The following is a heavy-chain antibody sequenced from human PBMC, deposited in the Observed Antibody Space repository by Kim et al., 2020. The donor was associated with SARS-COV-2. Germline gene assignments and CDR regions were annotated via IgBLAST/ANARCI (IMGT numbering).Heavy chain of an antibody. J-gene: IGHJ3*01. CDR3: VRESDGFDV. CDR1: GFTFGAYT. CDR2: IANDGRFR. V-gene: IGHV3-30*04. Sequence: GGSLRLSCAASGFTFGAYTMHWVRQASGKGLEWVALIANDGRFRYHADSVKGRFTISRDNSLNTLFVDMNSLTAEDTAAYYCVRESDGFDVWGQGTMVTVSS.